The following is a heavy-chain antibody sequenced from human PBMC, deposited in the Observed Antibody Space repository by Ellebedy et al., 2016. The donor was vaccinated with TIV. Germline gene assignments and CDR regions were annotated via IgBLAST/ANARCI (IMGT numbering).Heavy chain of an antibody. CDR1: GFSFSVYG. CDR2: INQDGSGG. J-gene: IGHJ4*02. Sequence: GESLKISXEASGFSFSVYGMNWVRQAPGKGLEWVANINQDGSGGYYADSVKGRFTVSRDNAKNSLYLQMNSLRAEDTAVYYCARWNLPFDYWGQGTLVTVSS. V-gene: IGHV3-7*03. D-gene: IGHD1-1*01. CDR3: ARWNLPFDY.